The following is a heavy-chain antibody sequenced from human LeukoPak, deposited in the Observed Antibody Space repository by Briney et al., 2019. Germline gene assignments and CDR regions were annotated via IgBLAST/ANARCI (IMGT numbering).Heavy chain of an antibody. V-gene: IGHV3-23*01. CDR1: GFTFSSYA. CDR2: ISGSGGST. J-gene: IGHJ4*02. D-gene: IGHD4-17*01. CDR3: AKDHGDYSFDY. Sequence: GASPRLSCAASGFTFSSYAMSWVRQAPGKGLEWVSAISGSGGSTYYADSVKGRFTISRDNSKNTLYLQMNSLRAEDTAVYYCAKDHGDYSFDYWGQGTLVTVSS.